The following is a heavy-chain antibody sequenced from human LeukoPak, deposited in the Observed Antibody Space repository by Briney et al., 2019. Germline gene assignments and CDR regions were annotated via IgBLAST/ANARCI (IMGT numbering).Heavy chain of an antibody. Sequence: PSETLSLTCTVSGYSISSGYYWSWIRQPPGKGLEWIGEINHSGSTNYNPSLKSRVTISVDTSKNQFSLKLSSVTAADTAVYYCARDCGDCLIPFDPWGQGTLVTVSS. V-gene: IGHV4-38-2*02. J-gene: IGHJ5*02. CDR1: GYSISSGYY. D-gene: IGHD2-21*02. CDR2: INHSGST. CDR3: ARDCGDCLIPFDP.